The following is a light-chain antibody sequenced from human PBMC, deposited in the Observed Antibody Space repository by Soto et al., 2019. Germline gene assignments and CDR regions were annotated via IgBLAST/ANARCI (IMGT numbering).Light chain of an antibody. CDR1: QSVSSN. CDR3: QQYNNWPFT. J-gene: IGKJ3*01. Sequence: EIGMTQSPATLSVSPGERATLSCRASQSVSSNLAWYQQKPGQAPRLLIYGASTRATGIPARFSGSGSGTEFTLTISSLQSEDFAVYYCQQYNNWPFTFGPGPKVDIQ. V-gene: IGKV3-15*01. CDR2: GAS.